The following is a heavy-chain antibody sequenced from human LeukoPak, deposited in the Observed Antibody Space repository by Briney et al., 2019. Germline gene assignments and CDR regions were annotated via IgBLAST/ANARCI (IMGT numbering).Heavy chain of an antibody. CDR3: ARALSWTTDSYYYMDV. V-gene: IGHV1-8*01. D-gene: IGHD3/OR15-3a*01. CDR1: GYTFTSYD. J-gene: IGHJ6*03. CDR2: INPNSGNT. Sequence: ASVKVSCRASGYTFTSYDINWVRQAPGQGLEWMGWINPNSGNTGYAQKFKGRVTMTKNTSINTAYMELSSLRSEDTAVYYCARALSWTTDSYYYMDVWGKGTTVTVSS.